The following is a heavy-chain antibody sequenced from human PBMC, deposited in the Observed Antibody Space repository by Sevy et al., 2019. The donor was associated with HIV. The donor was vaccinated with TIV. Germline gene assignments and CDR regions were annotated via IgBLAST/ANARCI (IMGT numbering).Heavy chain of an antibody. J-gene: IGHJ4*02. CDR1: GYTFTSYR. CDR3: ARAYCSGGSYYSLAY. Sequence: ASVNVSCKASGYTFTSYRVSWVRQAPGQGLEWMGWISAHNGDTHYAQKFQGRVTMTTDTPTSTAYMDLRSLRSDDTAVYYCARAYCSGGSYYSLAYWGQGTLVTVSS. CDR2: ISAHNGDT. V-gene: IGHV1-18*01. D-gene: IGHD2-15*01.